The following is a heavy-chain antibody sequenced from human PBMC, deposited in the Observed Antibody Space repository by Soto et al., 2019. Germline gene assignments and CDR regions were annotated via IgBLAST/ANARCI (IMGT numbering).Heavy chain of an antibody. CDR3: ASPDDYGDYDHAFDI. J-gene: IGHJ3*02. D-gene: IGHD4-17*01. Sequence: QVQLQQWGAGLLKPSETLSLTCAVYGGSFSGYYWSWIRQPPGKGLEWIGEINHSGSTNYNPSLKSRVTISVDTSKNQFSLKLSSVTAADTAVYYCASPDDYGDYDHAFDIWGQGTMVTVSS. CDR1: GGSFSGYY. V-gene: IGHV4-34*01. CDR2: INHSGST.